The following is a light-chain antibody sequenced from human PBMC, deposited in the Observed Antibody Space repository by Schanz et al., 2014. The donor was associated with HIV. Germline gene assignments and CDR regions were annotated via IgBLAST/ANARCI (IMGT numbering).Light chain of an antibody. Sequence: QSALTQPASVSGSPGQSITISCTGTSSDVGGYNYVSWYQQHPGKAPKLMIYDVINRPSGVSNRFSGSKSGNTASLTISGLQADDEADYYCSSSAGRDDVVFGGGTKLTVL. J-gene: IGLJ2*01. CDR2: DVI. CDR3: SSSAGRDDVV. CDR1: SSDVGGYNY. V-gene: IGLV2-14*03.